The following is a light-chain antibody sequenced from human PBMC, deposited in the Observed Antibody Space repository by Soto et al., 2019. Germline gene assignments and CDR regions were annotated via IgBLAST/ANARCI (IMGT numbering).Light chain of an antibody. J-gene: IGKJ3*01. CDR1: RDISNS. CDR3: QQTSAFPRT. Sequence: DIQMTQSPSSVSASVGDRLTITCRASRDISNSLAWYQQTPGKAPKLLLRGASSLHRGVPSRFSGGGAGTEFTLTISSLQPADFASYYCQQTSAFPRTFGHGTKVDVK. V-gene: IGKV1-12*01. CDR2: GAS.